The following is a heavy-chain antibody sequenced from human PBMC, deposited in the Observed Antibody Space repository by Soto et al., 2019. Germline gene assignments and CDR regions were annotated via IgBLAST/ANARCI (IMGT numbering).Heavy chain of an antibody. CDR1: GCTLTNYA. CDR2: IGGGSGST. CDR3: ATRMYSTSWYYFVS. J-gene: IGHJ4*02. D-gene: IGHD6-13*01. V-gene: IGHV3-23*01. Sequence: EVQLLESGGGFVQPGGSLRLSCAASGCTLTNYALSWVRQAPGKGLEWVSTIGGGSGSTSYADSVKGRFSISRENSKNTLYLQMSSLRAEDTALYYCATRMYSTSWYYFVSWGQGTLVTVSS.